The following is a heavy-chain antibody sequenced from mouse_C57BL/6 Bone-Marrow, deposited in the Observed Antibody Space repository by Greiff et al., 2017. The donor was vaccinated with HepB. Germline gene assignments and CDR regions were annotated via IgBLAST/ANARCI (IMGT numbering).Heavy chain of an antibody. CDR2: IDPSDSET. D-gene: IGHD3-3*01. CDR1: GYNFTSYW. Sequence: QVQLQQPGAELVRPGSSVKLSCKASGYNFTSYWMHWVKQRPIQGLEWIGNIDPSDSETHYNQKFKDKATLTVDKSSSTAYMQHSSLTSEDSAVYYCARRARLGNYFDYWGQGTTLTVSS. V-gene: IGHV1-52*01. CDR3: ARRARLGNYFDY. J-gene: IGHJ2*01.